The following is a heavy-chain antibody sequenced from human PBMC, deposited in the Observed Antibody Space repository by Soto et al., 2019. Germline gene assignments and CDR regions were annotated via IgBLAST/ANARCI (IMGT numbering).Heavy chain of an antibody. CDR1: GGSVSSASYY. J-gene: IGHJ5*02. CDR2: IYYTGDT. V-gene: IGHV4-61*01. Sequence: SETLSLTCTVSGGSVSSASYYWSWIRQPPGKGLEWIANIYYTGDTNCNPSLKSRVTISVDASKSQFSLKLSSVTAADTAVYYCARDLTRWFDPWGQGTLVTVSS. D-gene: IGHD3-9*01. CDR3: ARDLTRWFDP.